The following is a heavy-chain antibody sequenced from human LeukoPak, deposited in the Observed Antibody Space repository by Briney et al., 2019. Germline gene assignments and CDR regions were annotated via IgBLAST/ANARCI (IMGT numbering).Heavy chain of an antibody. J-gene: IGHJ4*02. D-gene: IGHD1-26*01. Sequence: SETLSLTRTVSGGSIRSGGYYWSWIRQHPGKGLEWIGYIYYSGSTYYNPSLKSRVTISVDTSKNQFSLKLSSVTAADTAVYYCARQTRGYSGFSVDYWGQGTLVTVSS. CDR2: IYYSGST. CDR3: ARQTRGYSGFSVDY. V-gene: IGHV4-31*03. CDR1: GGSIRSGGYY.